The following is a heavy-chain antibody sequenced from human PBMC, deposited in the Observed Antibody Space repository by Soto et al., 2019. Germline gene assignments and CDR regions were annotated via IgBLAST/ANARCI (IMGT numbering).Heavy chain of an antibody. D-gene: IGHD6-19*01. CDR3: ASGGLGEQWLVVGVQH. CDR1: GFTFSSYW. CDR2: INSDGSST. J-gene: IGHJ1*01. V-gene: IGHV3-74*01. Sequence: EVQLVESGGGLVQPGGSLRLSCAASGFTFSSYWMHWVRQAPGKGLVWVSRINSDGSSTSYADSVKGRFTISRDNAKNTLYLQMNSLRAEDTAVYYCASGGLGEQWLVVGVQHWGQGTLVTVSS.